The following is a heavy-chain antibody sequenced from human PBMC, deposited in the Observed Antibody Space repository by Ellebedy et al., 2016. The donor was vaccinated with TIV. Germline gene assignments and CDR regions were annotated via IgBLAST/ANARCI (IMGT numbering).Heavy chain of an antibody. V-gene: IGHV4-31*03. CDR1: GGSISSGGYY. CDR3: ARAVVTAMEGVWFDP. J-gene: IGHJ5*02. CDR2: IYYSGST. D-gene: IGHD2-21*02. Sequence: SETLSLXXTVSGGSISSGGYYWSWIRQHPGKGLEWIGYIYYSGSTYYNPSLKSRVTISVDTSKNQFSLKLSSVTAADTAVYYCARAVVTAMEGVWFDPWGQGTLVTVSS.